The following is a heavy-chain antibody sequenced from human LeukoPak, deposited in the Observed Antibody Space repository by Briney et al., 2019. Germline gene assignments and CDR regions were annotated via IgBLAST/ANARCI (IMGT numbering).Heavy chain of an antibody. D-gene: IGHD3-10*01. J-gene: IGHJ4*02. Sequence: GGSLRLSCAASGFTFSSHAMSWVRQAPGKGLEWVSVISASAGSTYYADSVKGRFTISRDNSKNTVSLQMSSLRAEDTAVYYCAKVVGLWFGDYWGQGTLVTVSS. CDR3: AKVVGLWFGDY. CDR1: GFTFSSHA. V-gene: IGHV3-23*01. CDR2: ISASAGST.